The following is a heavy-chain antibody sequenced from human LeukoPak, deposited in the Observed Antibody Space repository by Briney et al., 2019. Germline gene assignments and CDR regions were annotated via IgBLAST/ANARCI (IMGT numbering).Heavy chain of an antibody. Sequence: SETLSLTCAVSGGSISSGGYSWSWIRQPPGKGLEWIGYIHRSGSTYYNPSLKSRVTISVDRSKNQFSLKLSSVTAADTAVYYCASSSSWYGDWFDPWGQGTLVTVSS. CDR1: GGSISSGGYS. V-gene: IGHV4-30-2*01. CDR3: ASSSSWYGDWFDP. J-gene: IGHJ5*02. CDR2: IHRSGST. D-gene: IGHD6-13*01.